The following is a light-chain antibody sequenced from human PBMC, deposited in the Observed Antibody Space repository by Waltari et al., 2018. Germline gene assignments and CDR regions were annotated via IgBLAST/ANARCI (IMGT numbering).Light chain of an antibody. V-gene: IGLV1-47*01. CDR2: RDN. CDR3: AAWDDSLSGPV. Sequence: SVLTQPPSASGTPGQRVTISCSGRSSNIGSHFVYWYQQLPGTAPKLLIYRDNQRPSGVPDRFSGSKSGTSASLAISGLRSEDEAHYYCAAWDDSLSGPVFGGGTKLTVL. J-gene: IGLJ2*01. CDR1: SSNIGSHF.